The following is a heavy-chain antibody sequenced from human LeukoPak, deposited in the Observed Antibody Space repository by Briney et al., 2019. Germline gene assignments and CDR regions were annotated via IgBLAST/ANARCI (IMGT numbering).Heavy chain of an antibody. Sequence: SQTLSLTCTVSGGSISSGDYYWSWIRQPPGKGLEWIGYIYYSGGTYYNPSLKSRVTISVDTSKNQFSLKLSSVTAADTAVYYCARAIYCSGGSCYLGKYYYYYMDVWGKGTTVTVSS. V-gene: IGHV4-30-4*08. CDR3: ARAIYCSGGSCYLGKYYYYYMDV. D-gene: IGHD2-15*01. CDR1: GGSISSGDYY. J-gene: IGHJ6*03. CDR2: IYYSGGT.